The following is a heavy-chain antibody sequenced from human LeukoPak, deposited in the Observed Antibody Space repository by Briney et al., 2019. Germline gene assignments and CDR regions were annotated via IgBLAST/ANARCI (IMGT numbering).Heavy chain of an antibody. Sequence: PGRSLRLSCAASGFTFSSYGMHWVRQAPGKGLEWVAVIWYDGSNKYYADSVKGRFTISRDNSKNTLYLQMNSLRVEDTAVYYCAKGGGLYCTNGVCQGTYYYYYMDVWGKGTTVTVSS. CDR3: AKGGGLYCTNGVCQGTYYYYYMDV. CDR1: GFTFSSYG. V-gene: IGHV3-33*06. D-gene: IGHD2-8*01. CDR2: IWYDGSNK. J-gene: IGHJ6*03.